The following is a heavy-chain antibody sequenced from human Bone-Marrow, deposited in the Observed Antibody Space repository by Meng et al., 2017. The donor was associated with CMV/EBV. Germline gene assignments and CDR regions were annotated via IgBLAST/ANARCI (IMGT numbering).Heavy chain of an antibody. CDR3: ARSIAVAGTSDDY. J-gene: IGHJ4*02. V-gene: IGHV3-9*01. Sequence: SLKISCAASGFTFDDYAMHWVRQAPGKGLEWVSGISWNSGSIGYADSVKGRFTISRDNAKNSLYLQMNSLRAEDTAVYYCARSIAVAGTSDDYWGQGTLVTVSS. CDR2: ISWNSGSI. CDR1: GFTFDDYA. D-gene: IGHD6-19*01.